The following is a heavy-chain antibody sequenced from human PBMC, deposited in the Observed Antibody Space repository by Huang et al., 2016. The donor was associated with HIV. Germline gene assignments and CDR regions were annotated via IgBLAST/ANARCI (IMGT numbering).Heavy chain of an antibody. CDR1: GFTFSSYA. CDR2: ITGRGSSS. Sequence: EVQLLESGGGLVQPGGSLRLSCAASGFTFSSYAMGGVRQAPGKGLEWVSSITGRGSSSYYADSVKGRFTISRDNAKNTLYLQMNSLRAEDTAIYYCAKADSGAAAGSLVDYWGQGTLVTVSS. CDR3: AKADSGAAAGSLVDY. D-gene: IGHD6-13*01. V-gene: IGHV3-23*01. J-gene: IGHJ4*02.